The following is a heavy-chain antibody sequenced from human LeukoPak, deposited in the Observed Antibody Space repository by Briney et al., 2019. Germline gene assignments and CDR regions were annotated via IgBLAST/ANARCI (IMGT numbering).Heavy chain of an antibody. CDR2: ISGSGGST. CDR3: AKDRVTYYDFWSGYSNWFDP. J-gene: IGHJ5*02. CDR1: GFTFSSYA. D-gene: IGHD3-3*01. V-gene: IGHV3-23*01. Sequence: PGGPLRLSCAASGFTFSSYAMSWVRQAPGKGLEWVSAISGSGGSTYYADSVKGRFTISRDNSRNTLYLQMNSLRAEDTAVYYCAKDRVTYYDFWSGYSNWFDPWGQGTLVTVSS.